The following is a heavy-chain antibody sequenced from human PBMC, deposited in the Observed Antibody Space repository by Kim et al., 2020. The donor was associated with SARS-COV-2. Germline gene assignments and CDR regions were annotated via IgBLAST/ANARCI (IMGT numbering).Heavy chain of an antibody. D-gene: IGHD2-21*02. Sequence: GGSLRLSCAASGFTFSNAWMSWVRQAPGKGLEWVGRIKSKTDGGTTDYAAPVKGRFTISRDDSKNTLYLQMNSLKTEDTAVYYCTTVAYCGGDCYWVPYWGQGTLVTVSS. CDR3: TTVAYCGGDCYWVPY. V-gene: IGHV3-15*01. CDR1: GFTFSNAW. J-gene: IGHJ4*02. CDR2: IKSKTDGGTT.